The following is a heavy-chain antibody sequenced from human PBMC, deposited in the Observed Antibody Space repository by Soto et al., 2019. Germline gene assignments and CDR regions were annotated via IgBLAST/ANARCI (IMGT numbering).Heavy chain of an antibody. V-gene: IGHV3-21*04. Sequence: WACPAKGKGLEWVSSIYRASTYIYYVDSVKGRFTISRDNAKNSLYLQMNSLRAEDTVVDYSARTKSNQWLGLRGQRTLV. CDR2: IYRASTYI. CDR3: ARTKSNQWLGL. J-gene: IGHJ4*02. D-gene: IGHD6-19*01.